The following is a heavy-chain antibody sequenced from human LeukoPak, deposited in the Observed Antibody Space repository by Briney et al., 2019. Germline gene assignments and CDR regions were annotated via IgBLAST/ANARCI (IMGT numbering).Heavy chain of an antibody. CDR1: GGSISSGGYY. CDR3: ARQNYDFWSGYYWFDP. Sequence: SETLSLTCTVSGGSISSGGYYWSWIRQHPGKGLEWIGYIYYSGSTYYNPSLKSRVTISVDTSKNQFSLKLSSVTAADTAVYYCARQNYDFWSGYYWFDPWGQGTLVTVSS. D-gene: IGHD3-3*01. CDR2: IYYSGST. J-gene: IGHJ5*02. V-gene: IGHV4-31*03.